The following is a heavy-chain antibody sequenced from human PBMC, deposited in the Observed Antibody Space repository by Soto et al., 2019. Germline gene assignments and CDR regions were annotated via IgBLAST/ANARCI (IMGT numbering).Heavy chain of an antibody. J-gene: IGHJ4*02. CDR1: GFTFTDHY. CDR2: ARNEGNNYII. Sequence: EVQLVESGGGLVQPGGSLRLSCAASGFTFTDHYMDWVREAPGKGLEWVGSARNEGNNYIISYAASREGRFIISRDDSKTSLYLPMHSRKTEHTAMYFCARLMGTSFDLWGRGTLVTVSS. D-gene: IGHD2-8*01. V-gene: IGHV3-72*01. CDR3: ARLMGTSFDL.